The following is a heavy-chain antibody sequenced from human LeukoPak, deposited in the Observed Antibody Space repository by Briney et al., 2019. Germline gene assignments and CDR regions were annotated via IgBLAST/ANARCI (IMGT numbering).Heavy chain of an antibody. CDR1: GFTFSDYY. CDR3: AKADSSGDYFDY. Sequence: GGSLSLSCAASGFTFSDYYMSWIRPAPGKGLEWVSYISSSGSTIYYADSVKGRFTISRDNSKNTLYLQMNSLRAEDTAVYYCAKADSSGDYFDYWGQGTLVTVSS. D-gene: IGHD6-19*01. CDR2: ISSSGSTI. V-gene: IGHV3-11*01. J-gene: IGHJ4*02.